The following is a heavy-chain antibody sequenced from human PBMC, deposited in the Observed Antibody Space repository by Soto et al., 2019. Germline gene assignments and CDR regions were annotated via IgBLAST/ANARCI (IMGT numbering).Heavy chain of an antibody. CDR1: GGSISSSSYY. Sequence: SETLSLTCTVSGGSISSSSYYWGWIRQPPGKGLEWIGSIYYSGSTYYNKSLKSRVTISVDTSKNQFSLKLSSVTAADTAVYYCARQVSITFGGVIVTNWFDPWGQGTLVTVSS. CDR2: IYYSGST. D-gene: IGHD3-16*02. J-gene: IGHJ5*02. CDR3: ARQVSITFGGVIVTNWFDP. V-gene: IGHV4-39*01.